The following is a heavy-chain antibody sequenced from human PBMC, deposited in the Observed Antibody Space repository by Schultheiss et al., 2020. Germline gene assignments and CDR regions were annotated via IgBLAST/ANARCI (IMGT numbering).Heavy chain of an antibody. CDR1: GFTVSSNY. CDR2: IRTKTNKEAT. V-gene: IGHV3-73*01. D-gene: IGHD1-7*01. CDR3: ARDKLELGPYYYYGMDV. J-gene: IGHJ6*02. Sequence: GESLKISCAASGFTVSSNYMSWVRQAPGKGLEWLGRIRTKTNKEATTYAESVRGRFTISRDNAKDTLYLQMNSLSAEDTALYHCARDKLELGPYYYYGMDVWGQGTTVTVSS.